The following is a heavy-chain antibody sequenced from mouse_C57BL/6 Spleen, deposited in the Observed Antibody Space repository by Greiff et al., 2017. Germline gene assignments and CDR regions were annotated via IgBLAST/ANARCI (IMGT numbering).Heavy chain of an antibody. CDR1: GYTFTSYW. CDR3: ARATHYYGTPYYAMDY. CDR2: IDPSDSYT. V-gene: IGHV1-69*01. Sequence: QVQLQQPGAELVMPGASVKLSCKASGYTFTSYWMHWVKQRPGQGLEWIGEIDPSDSYTNYNQKFKGKSTLTVDKSSSTAYMQLSSLTSEDSAVYYCARATHYYGTPYYAMDYWGQGTSVTVSS. D-gene: IGHD1-1*01. J-gene: IGHJ4*01.